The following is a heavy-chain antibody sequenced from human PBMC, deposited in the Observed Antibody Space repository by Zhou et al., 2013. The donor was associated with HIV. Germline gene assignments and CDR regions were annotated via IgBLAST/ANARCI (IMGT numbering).Heavy chain of an antibody. CDR3: ARDPLYYYDSSGYYYPTRFDY. D-gene: IGHD3-22*01. Sequence: QVQLVQSGAEVKKPGSSVKVPCKASGGTFSNYGISWVRQAPGQGLEWMGRIIPIFLTKTNAQKFQGRVTITADDSTSTAYMELSSLRSEDTAMYYCARDPLYYYDSSGYYYPTRFDYWGQGMLVTVSS. V-gene: IGHV1-69*13. J-gene: IGHJ4*02. CDR2: IIPIFLTK. CDR1: GGTFSNYG.